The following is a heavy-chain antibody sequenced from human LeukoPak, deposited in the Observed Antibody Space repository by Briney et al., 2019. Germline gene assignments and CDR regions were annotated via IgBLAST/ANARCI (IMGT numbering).Heavy chain of an antibody. D-gene: IGHD6-19*01. Sequence: SETLSLTCTVSGGSINSYYWSWIRQPPGKGLEWIGHIYYIGSTNYKPSLRGGATISVDTSNNPFYLKLSSVTAADTAVYYCARRGYSSGSNWFDLWGQGTLVTVSS. CDR2: IYYIGST. CDR3: ARRGYSSGSNWFDL. J-gene: IGHJ5*02. V-gene: IGHV4-59*08. CDR1: GGSINSYY.